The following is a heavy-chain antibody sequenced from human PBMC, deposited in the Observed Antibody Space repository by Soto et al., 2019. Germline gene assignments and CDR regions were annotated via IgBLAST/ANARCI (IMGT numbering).Heavy chain of an antibody. CDR3: AKALAYYYDSSGYNDAFDI. D-gene: IGHD3-22*01. Sequence: GGSLRLSCAASGFTFSSYAMSWVRQAPGKGLEWVSAISGSGGSTYYADSVKGRFTISRDNSKNTLYLQMNSLRAEDMAVYYCAKALAYYYDSSGYNDAFDIWGQGTMVTVSS. CDR2: ISGSGGST. CDR1: GFTFSSYA. V-gene: IGHV3-23*01. J-gene: IGHJ3*02.